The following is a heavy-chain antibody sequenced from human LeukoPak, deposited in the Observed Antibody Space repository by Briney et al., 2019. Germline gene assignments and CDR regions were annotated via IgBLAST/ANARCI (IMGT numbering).Heavy chain of an antibody. Sequence: AGGSLRLSCAASGFTFSSYAMSWVRQAPGKGLEWVSAISGSGGSTYYADSVKGRFTISRDNSKNTLYLQMNSLRAEDTAVYYCAKEPIRGSTYYDFWSGYYSPGYWGQGTLVTVSS. CDR1: GFTFSSYA. CDR3: AKEPIRGSTYYDFWSGYYSPGY. J-gene: IGHJ4*02. CDR2: ISGSGGST. D-gene: IGHD3-3*01. V-gene: IGHV3-23*01.